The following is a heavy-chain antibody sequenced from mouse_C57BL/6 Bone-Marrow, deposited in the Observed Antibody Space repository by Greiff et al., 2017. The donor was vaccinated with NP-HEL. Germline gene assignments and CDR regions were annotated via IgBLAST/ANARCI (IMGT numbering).Heavy chain of an antibody. D-gene: IGHD1-2*01. J-gene: IGHJ2*01. Sequence: VHLQQSGPELVKPFSPVKLSCKDSFHSCIISFINLFNHIPVKGLEWIGRIYPGSVSHNYNGKFTGKATLTADKSSSTAYMQLSSLTSEDSAVYFCARLATRDYFDYGGQGTTLTVSS. CDR3: ARLATRDYFDY. CDR1: FHSCIISF. CDR2: IYPGSVSH. V-gene: IGHV1-82*01.